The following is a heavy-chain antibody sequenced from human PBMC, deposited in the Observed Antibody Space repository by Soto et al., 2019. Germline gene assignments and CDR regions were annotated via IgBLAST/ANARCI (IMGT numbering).Heavy chain of an antibody. CDR3: VKEGEHSSGWATSAY. J-gene: IGHJ4*02. Sequence: EVQLLESGGGLVQPGGSLRLSCAASGFTFSSYAMSWVRQAPGKGLEWVSAISGSGGSTYYADSVKGRFTISRDNSKTQLVLQRHSLRAEATAVYYCVKEGEHSSGWATSAYWGEGTLVTVSS. V-gene: IGHV3-23*01. CDR2: ISGSGGST. D-gene: IGHD6-19*01. CDR1: GFTFSSYA.